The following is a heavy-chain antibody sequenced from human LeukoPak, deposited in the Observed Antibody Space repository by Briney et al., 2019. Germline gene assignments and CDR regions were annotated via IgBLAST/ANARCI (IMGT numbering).Heavy chain of an antibody. CDR3: AREGPPGWLRIPTAVVTPEAFDI. CDR2: ISYDGSNK. J-gene: IGHJ3*02. V-gene: IGHV3-30-3*01. D-gene: IGHD4-23*01. CDR1: GFTFSSYA. Sequence: TGRSLRLFCAASGFTFSSYAMHWVRQAPGKGLEWVAVISYDGSNKYYADSVKGRFTISRDNSKNTLYLQMNSLRAEDTAVYYCAREGPPGWLRIPTAVVTPEAFDIWGQGTMVTVSS.